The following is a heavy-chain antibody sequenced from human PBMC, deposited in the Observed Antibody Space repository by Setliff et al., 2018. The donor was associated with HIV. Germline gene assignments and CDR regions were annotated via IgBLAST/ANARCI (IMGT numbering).Heavy chain of an antibody. CDR3: ARENGRTNYYYYYGMDV. CDR2: VSYSGST. J-gene: IGHJ6*02. Sequence: PSETLSLTCAVYGGSFSGYYWGWIRQPPGKGLEWIGSVSYSGSTLYNPSLKSRVTISVDTSKNQFSLKLSSVTAADTAVYYCARENGRTNYYYYYGMDVWGQGTTVTVSS. V-gene: IGHV4-34*01. CDR1: GGSFSGYY.